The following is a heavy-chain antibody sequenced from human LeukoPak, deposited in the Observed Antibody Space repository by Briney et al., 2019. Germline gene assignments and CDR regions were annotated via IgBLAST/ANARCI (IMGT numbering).Heavy chain of an antibody. CDR1: GYTFTSYD. CDR2: MNPNSGNT. CDR3: ARAIGVGTSYYYYYMDV. D-gene: IGHD3-3*01. Sequence: ASVKVSCKASGYTFTSYDINWVRQATGQGLEWMGWMNPNSGNTGYAQKFQGRVTITRNTSISTAYMELSSLRSEDTAVYYCARAIGVGTSYYYYYMDVWGKGTTVTVSS. V-gene: IGHV1-8*03. J-gene: IGHJ6*03.